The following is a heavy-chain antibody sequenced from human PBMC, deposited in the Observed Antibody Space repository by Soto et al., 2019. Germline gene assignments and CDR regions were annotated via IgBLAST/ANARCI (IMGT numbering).Heavy chain of an antibody. J-gene: IGHJ4*02. Sequence: GSLRLTCSASGFTFSSYAMHWVRQAPGKGLEWVAVISYDGSNKYYADSVKGRFTISRDNSKNTLYLQMNSLRAEDTAVYYCARVYGDYASDYWGQGTLVTVSS. CDR3: ARVYGDYASDY. CDR1: GFTFSSYA. V-gene: IGHV3-30-3*01. CDR2: ISYDGSNK. D-gene: IGHD4-17*01.